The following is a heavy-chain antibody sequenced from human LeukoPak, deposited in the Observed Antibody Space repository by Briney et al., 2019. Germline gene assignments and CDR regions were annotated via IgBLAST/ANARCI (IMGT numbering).Heavy chain of an antibody. D-gene: IGHD3-3*01. CDR2: INHSGST. V-gene: IGHV4-39*01. Sequence: KPSETLSLTCTVSGGSISSSSYYWGWIRQPPGKGLEWIGEINHSGSTNYNPSLKSRVTISVDTSKNQFSLKLSSVTAADTAVYYCARQVGYDFWSAPTRFDPWGQGTLVTVSS. J-gene: IGHJ5*02. CDR3: ARQVGYDFWSAPTRFDP. CDR1: GGSISSSSYY.